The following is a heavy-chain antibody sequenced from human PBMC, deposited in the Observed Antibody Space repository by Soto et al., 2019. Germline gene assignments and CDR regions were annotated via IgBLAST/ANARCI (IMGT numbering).Heavy chain of an antibody. V-gene: IGHV1-69*06. Sequence: QVQLVQSGAEVKKPGSSVKVSCKASGGTFSSYASSWVRQAPGQGLEWMGGIIPIFGTANYAQKFQGRVTITADKSTSTAYMELSSLRSEDTAVYYCAREKRGSSPTPCFDYWGQGTLVTVSS. J-gene: IGHJ4*02. CDR1: GGTFSSYA. CDR2: IIPIFGTA. CDR3: AREKRGSSPTPCFDY. D-gene: IGHD2-15*01.